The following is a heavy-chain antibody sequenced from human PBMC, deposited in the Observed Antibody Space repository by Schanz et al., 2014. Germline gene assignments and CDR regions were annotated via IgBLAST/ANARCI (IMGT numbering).Heavy chain of an antibody. CDR1: TFTFDHYA. CDR3: AKDISDTSGKDDY. Sequence: EVQLLESGGGLVQPGGSLRLSCSASTFTFDHYAMTWVRQAPGKGLEWVAAVSSRSDEIKYADSVRGRFTISRDNSKNTLFLQMNSLRVEDSAIYYCAKDISDTSGKDDYWGQGTLXTVSS. CDR2: VSSRSDEI. V-gene: IGHV3-23*01. D-gene: IGHD3-22*01. J-gene: IGHJ4*02.